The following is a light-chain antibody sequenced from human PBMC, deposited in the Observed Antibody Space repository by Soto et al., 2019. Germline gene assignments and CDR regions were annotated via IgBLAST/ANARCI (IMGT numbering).Light chain of an antibody. Sequence: IQMTQSPSSLSSSLGDRGTVTCRASQSISSYLNWHQQKPGKAPNLRIYAASSLQSGVPSRLSGSGSGTDFTLTISCMQSEDFATYYCQQYYSYPTFGQGTRLEI. V-gene: IGKV1-39*01. CDR3: QQYYSYPT. CDR1: QSISSY. J-gene: IGKJ5*01. CDR2: AAS.